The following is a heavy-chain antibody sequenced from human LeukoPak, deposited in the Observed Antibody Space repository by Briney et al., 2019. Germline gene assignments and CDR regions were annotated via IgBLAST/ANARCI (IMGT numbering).Heavy chain of an antibody. V-gene: IGHV3-48*03. CDR3: AREASPKWLLLDYHGMDV. J-gene: IGHJ6*02. D-gene: IGHD3-22*01. Sequence: GGSLRLSCAASGFTFSSYEMNWVRQAPGKGLEWVSYISSSGSTIYYADSVKGRFTISRDNAKNSLYLQMNSLRAEDTAVYYCAREASPKWLLLDYHGMDVWGQGTTVTVSS. CDR2: ISSSGSTI. CDR1: GFTFSSYE.